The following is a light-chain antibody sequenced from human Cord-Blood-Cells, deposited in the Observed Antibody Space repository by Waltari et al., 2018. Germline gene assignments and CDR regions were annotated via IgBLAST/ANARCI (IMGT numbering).Light chain of an antibody. CDR1: QSISSY. CDR2: AAS. CDR3: QQSYSTPYS. J-gene: IGKJ2*03. V-gene: IGKV1-39*01. Sequence: IQMPHSPTSLSASVGARVTITCRASQSISSYLNWYQQNPGKAPKLLIYAASSLQSGVPSRFSGSGSGTDFTLTISSLQPEDFATYYCQQSYSTPYSFGQGTKLEIK.